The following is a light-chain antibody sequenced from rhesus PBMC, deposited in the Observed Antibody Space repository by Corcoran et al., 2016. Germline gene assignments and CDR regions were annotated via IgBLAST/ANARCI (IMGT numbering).Light chain of an antibody. CDR3: LQGYSSPLT. J-gene: IGKJ4*01. CDR2: AAA. Sequence: DIQMTQSPSSLSASVGDRATITCRASQGISDYLSWYQQKPGETPKRLIYAAASLESGVPSRFSGIGSWTDFTLTSSSLQPEDFATYYCLQGYSSPLTFGGGTKVEIK. CDR1: QGISDY. V-gene: IGKV1-36*02.